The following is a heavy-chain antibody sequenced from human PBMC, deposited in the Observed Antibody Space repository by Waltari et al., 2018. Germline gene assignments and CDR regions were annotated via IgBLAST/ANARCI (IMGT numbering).Heavy chain of an antibody. V-gene: IGHV1-24*01. CDR2: VNPGNGKT. Sequence: QDHLVQSGPEVKRPGAAVKVPCNRSGSTLPEFSIHWVRQAPGRGLEWVGGVNPGNGKTIYAHSLQGRVTMTEDTSTDTAYLELRGLKSDDTAVFYCATGPGATPLFSYWGQGTLVTVSS. D-gene: IGHD1-26*01. J-gene: IGHJ4*02. CDR3: ATGPGATPLFSY. CDR1: GSTLPEFS.